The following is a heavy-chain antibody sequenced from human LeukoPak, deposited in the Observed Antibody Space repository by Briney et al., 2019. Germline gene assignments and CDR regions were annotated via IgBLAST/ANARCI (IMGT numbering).Heavy chain of an antibody. CDR1: GFTFSSYG. V-gene: IGHV3-30*18. CDR2: ISYDGSNK. CDR3: AKDNHSGYTSYAFDI. J-gene: IGHJ3*02. D-gene: IGHD3-9*01. Sequence: GGSLRLSCAASGFTFSSYGMHWVRQAPGKGLEWVAVISYDGSNKYYADSVKGRFTIPRDNSKNTLYLQMNSLRAEDTAVYYCAKDNHSGYTSYAFDIWGQGTMVTVSS.